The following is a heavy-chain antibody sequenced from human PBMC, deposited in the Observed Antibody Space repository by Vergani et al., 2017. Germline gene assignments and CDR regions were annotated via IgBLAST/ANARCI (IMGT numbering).Heavy chain of an antibody. Sequence: EVQLLESGGGLVQPGGSLRLSCAASGFTFSSYAMSWVRQAPGKGLEWVSAISGSGGSTYYADSVKGRFTISRDNSKNTLYLQMNSLRAEDTAVYYCARGEIRGGLFDYWGQGTLVTVSS. J-gene: IGHJ4*02. CDR3: ARGEIRGGLFDY. V-gene: IGHV3-23*01. CDR1: GFTFSSYA. CDR2: ISGSGGST. D-gene: IGHD3-10*01.